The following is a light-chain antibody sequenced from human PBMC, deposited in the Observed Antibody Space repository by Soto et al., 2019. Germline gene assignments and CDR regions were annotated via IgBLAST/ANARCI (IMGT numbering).Light chain of an antibody. V-gene: IGKV3-15*01. CDR2: GAS. Sequence: EIVMTQSPATPSVSPGERATLSCRASQSVSSNLAWYQQKPGQAPRLLIYGASTRATGIPARFSGSGSGTEFTLTISSLQSEDFAVYYCQQYNNWPWTFSQGTKVDIK. CDR1: QSVSSN. CDR3: QQYNNWPWT. J-gene: IGKJ1*01.